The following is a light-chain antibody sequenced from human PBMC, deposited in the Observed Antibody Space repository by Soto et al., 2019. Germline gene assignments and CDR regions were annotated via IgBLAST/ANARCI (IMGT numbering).Light chain of an antibody. V-gene: IGKV3-20*01. CDR3: QHYGSSRT. J-gene: IGKJ1*01. Sequence: EIVLTQSPGTLSLSPGERATLSCRASQGVTSSNLAWYRQKPGQAPSLLIYGASNRATGIPDRFSGSGSGTDFTLTIGRLEPEDFSIYCCQHYGSSRTFGQGTKVEIK. CDR2: GAS. CDR1: QGVTSSN.